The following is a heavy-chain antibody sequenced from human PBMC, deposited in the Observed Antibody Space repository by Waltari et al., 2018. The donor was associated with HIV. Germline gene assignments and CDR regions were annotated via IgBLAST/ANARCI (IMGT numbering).Heavy chain of an antibody. CDR2: IKQDGSEK. Sequence: LSCAASGFTFSSYWMSWVRQAPGKGLEWVANIKQDGSEKYYVDSVKGRFTISRDNAKNSLYLQMNSLRAEDTAVYYCARDEYYYDSSGYPGYFDYWGQGTLVTVSS. D-gene: IGHD3-22*01. V-gene: IGHV3-7*01. CDR1: GFTFSSYW. J-gene: IGHJ4*02. CDR3: ARDEYYYDSSGYPGYFDY.